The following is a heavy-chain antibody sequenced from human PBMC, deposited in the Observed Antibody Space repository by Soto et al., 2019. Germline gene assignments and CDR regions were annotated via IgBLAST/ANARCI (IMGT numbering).Heavy chain of an antibody. CDR3: ARDRHLAYDSSGPGAFDI. CDR1: GGSISSGGYY. D-gene: IGHD3-22*01. V-gene: IGHV4-31*03. CDR2: IYYSGST. Sequence: QVQLQESGPGLVKPSQTLSLTCTVSGGSISSGGYYWSWIRQHPGKGLEWIGSIYYSGSTYYNPSLKSRVTISVDTSKNQSSLKLSFVTAADTAVYYCARDRHLAYDSSGPGAFDIWGQGTMVTVSS. J-gene: IGHJ3*02.